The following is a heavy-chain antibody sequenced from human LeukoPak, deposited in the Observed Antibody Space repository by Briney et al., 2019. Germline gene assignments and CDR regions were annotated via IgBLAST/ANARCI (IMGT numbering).Heavy chain of an antibody. CDR3: ARDSAAGDSSRYYYEVAFYI. Sequence: PGGSLRLSCAASGFTFSSYRINWVRQAPGQGLEWVSSISSSSSYIYYADSVKGRFTISRDNAKNSLYLQMNSLRAEDTSVYYCARDSAAGDSSRYYYEVAFYIWGQGTMVTVSS. CDR2: ISSSSSYI. V-gene: IGHV3-21*01. J-gene: IGHJ3*02. CDR1: GFTFSSYR. D-gene: IGHD3-22*01.